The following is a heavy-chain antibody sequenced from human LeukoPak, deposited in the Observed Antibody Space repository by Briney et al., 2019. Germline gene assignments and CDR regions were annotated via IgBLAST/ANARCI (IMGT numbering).Heavy chain of an antibody. D-gene: IGHD2-21*01. V-gene: IGHV3-30*18. Sequence: GGSLRLSCPRSGFIFSNYGVHWVRQAPGKGLEWVAAMSFNGGYKFYADSVKGRITMSGDTSKNTRYLQMNSLRDEDTAVYYCTKDAYERDGYGDHLRDFMDVWGQGTTVTVSS. CDR2: MSFNGGYK. CDR3: TKDAYERDGYGDHLRDFMDV. CDR1: GFIFSNYG. J-gene: IGHJ6*02.